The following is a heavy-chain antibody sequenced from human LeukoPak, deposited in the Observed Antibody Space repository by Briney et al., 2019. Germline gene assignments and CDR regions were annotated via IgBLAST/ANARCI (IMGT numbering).Heavy chain of an antibody. Sequence: SETLSLTCAVYGGSFSGYYWSWIRQPPGKGLEWIGEINHSGSTNYSPSLKSRVTISVDTSKNQFSLKLSSVTAADTAVYYCASDSYGYQYYFDYWGQGTLVTVSS. CDR1: GGSFSGYY. CDR2: INHSGST. CDR3: ASDSYGYQYYFDY. V-gene: IGHV4-34*01. D-gene: IGHD5-18*01. J-gene: IGHJ4*02.